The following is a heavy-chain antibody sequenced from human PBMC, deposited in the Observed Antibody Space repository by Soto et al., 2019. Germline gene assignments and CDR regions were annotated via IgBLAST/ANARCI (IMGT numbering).Heavy chain of an antibody. J-gene: IGHJ4*02. V-gene: IGHV4-61*01. Sequence: SETLSRTCTVSGGCLISGSYYWIWIRQPPGKGLEWIGYIYYSGSTSYNPSLKSRVTISVDTSKNQFPLKLSSASAADTAVYYCARVGSGSSSSPVVNAEGYWRQGTLVTVSS. CDR1: GGCLISGSYY. CDR3: ARVGSGSSSSPVVNAEGY. D-gene: IGHD6-6*01. CDR2: IYYSGST.